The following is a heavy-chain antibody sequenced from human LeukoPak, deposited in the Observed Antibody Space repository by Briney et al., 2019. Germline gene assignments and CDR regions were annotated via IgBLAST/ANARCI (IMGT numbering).Heavy chain of an antibody. CDR3: GRHMNNLQLWLDY. Sequence: ASVKVSCKASGYTFTSYDINWVRQATGQGLEWMGWMNPNSGNTGYAQKFQGRVTMTRNTSISTAYMELSSLRSEDTAVYYCGRHMNNLQLWLDYWGQGTVVTVSS. CDR2: MNPNSGNT. J-gene: IGHJ4*02. V-gene: IGHV1-8*01. CDR1: GYTFTSYD. D-gene: IGHD1/OR15-1a*01.